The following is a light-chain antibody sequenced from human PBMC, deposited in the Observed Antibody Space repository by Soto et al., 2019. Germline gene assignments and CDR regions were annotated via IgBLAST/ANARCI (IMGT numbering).Light chain of an antibody. CDR3: QQYNNWPRT. Sequence: EIVMTQSPGTLSVSPGERATLSCRASQSVSSNLAWYQQKPGQAPRLLIYGASTRATGIPARFSGSRSGTEFTITISSQQSEDFAVYYCQQYNNWPRTFGQGTKVEIK. J-gene: IGKJ1*01. CDR1: QSVSSN. CDR2: GAS. V-gene: IGKV3-15*01.